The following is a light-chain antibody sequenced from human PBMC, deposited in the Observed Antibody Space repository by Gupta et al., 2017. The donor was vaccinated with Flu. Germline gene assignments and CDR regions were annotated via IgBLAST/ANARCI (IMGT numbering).Light chain of an antibody. Sequence: TCSGDQLGNKFASWYQQKPGHSPVLVIYQDSKRPSGIPERFSGSNYGNTATLTISGTQAMDGADYYCQAWDSRTEVFGTGTKVTVL. CDR3: QAWDSRTEV. J-gene: IGLJ1*01. CDR2: QDS. V-gene: IGLV3-1*01. CDR1: QLGNKF.